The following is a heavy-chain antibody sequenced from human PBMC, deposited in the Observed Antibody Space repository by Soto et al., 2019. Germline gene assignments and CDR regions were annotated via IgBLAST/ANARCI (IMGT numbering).Heavy chain of an antibody. V-gene: IGHV3-30*02. CDR2: IVRDGGQK. Sequence: QVHLVESGGGVVQPEMPLRPSCAASGFTFSRYGMHWVRQAPGKGLEWVGFIVRDGGQKQYADSVSGRFTISRDNSKNTLYLEMNSVTVEDTAVYYCAREDDFEDNGLDYWVQGTLVTVSS. CDR1: GFTFSRYG. J-gene: IGHJ4*02. CDR3: AREDDFEDNGLDY. D-gene: IGHD1-1*01.